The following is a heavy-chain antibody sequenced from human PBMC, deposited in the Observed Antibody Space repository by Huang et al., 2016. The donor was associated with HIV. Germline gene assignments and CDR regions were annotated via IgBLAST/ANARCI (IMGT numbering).Heavy chain of an antibody. Sequence: QLLLQESGPGLVKPSEALALTCAVSGGSIRSSDYHWGWIRQPPGKGLVWIGSIYSKGGTPDSPSLKSRVTIAVDTSKNLFFLNLTSMTAADTAVYYCARHREGPVAYYSGWGSHLNYMDVWGRGRTVVVSS. V-gene: IGHV4-39*01. J-gene: IGHJ6*03. CDR2: IYSKGGT. CDR3: ARHREGPVAYYSGWGSHLNYMDV. D-gene: IGHD3-10*01. CDR1: GGSIRSSDYH.